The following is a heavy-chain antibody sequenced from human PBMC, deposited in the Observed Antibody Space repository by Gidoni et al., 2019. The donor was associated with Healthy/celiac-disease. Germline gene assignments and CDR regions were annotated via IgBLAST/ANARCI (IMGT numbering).Heavy chain of an antibody. J-gene: IGHJ4*02. V-gene: IGHV3-23*01. CDR1: GFTFSSYA. Sequence: EVQLLDSGGGLVQPGGSLGLSCAASGFTFSSYAMRWVTQAPGKGLGWVSAISGSGRSTYYADSVKGRFTISRDNSKSTLNLQMRSLMAEETAVYYCAKDSSGWYTEGNFDYWGQGTLVTVSS. CDR2: ISGSGRST. D-gene: IGHD6-19*01. CDR3: AKDSSGWYTEGNFDY.